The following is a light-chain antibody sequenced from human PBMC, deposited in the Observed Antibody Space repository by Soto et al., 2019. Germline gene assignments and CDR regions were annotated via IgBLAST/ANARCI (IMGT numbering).Light chain of an antibody. J-gene: IGKJ4*01. V-gene: IGKV3-15*01. CDR2: GAS. CDR1: QSAGTN. Sequence: EIVMTQSPVTLSVSPGGGATLSCRASQSAGTNLAWYQQQPDQPPRLLIYGASIRATGVPGRFSGSGSGTEFTLTISSLQSEDFAVYYCQQYNNWPPLTFGGGTKVEIE. CDR3: QQYNNWPPLT.